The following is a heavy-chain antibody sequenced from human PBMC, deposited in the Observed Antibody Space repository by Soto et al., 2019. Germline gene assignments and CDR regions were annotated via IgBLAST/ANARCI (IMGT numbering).Heavy chain of an antibody. Sequence: EAQLVESGGGFVQPGGSLRLSCSESGFTFSDSWMSWVRQAPGRGLQWVANIKQDGSDKTYVDSVEGRFTISRDTAKNSLYLQINSLRAEDTAVYYCARDPSTNCGGTNCVGAFGIWGQGGRVTVSS. CDR2: IKQDGSDK. D-gene: IGHD2-21*01. V-gene: IGHV3-7*01. CDR1: GFTFSDSW. J-gene: IGHJ3*02. CDR3: ARDPSTNCGGTNCVGAFGI.